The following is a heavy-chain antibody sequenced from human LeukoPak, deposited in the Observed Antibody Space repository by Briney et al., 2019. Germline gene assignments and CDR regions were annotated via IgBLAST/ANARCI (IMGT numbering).Heavy chain of an antibody. J-gene: IGHJ6*03. CDR1: GGTFSSYA. CDR2: IIPIFGTA. CDR3: ARGSPAGDGSGSYYKPYYYMDV. Sequence: ASVKVSCKASGGTFSSYAISWMRQAPGQGLEWMGGIIPIFGTANYAQKFQGRVTITTDESTSTAYMELSSLRSEDTAVYYCARGSPAGDGSGSYYKPYYYMDVWGKGTTVTVSS. D-gene: IGHD3-10*01. V-gene: IGHV1-69*05.